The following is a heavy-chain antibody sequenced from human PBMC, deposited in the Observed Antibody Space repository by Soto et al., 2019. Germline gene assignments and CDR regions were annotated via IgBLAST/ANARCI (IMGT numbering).Heavy chain of an antibody. CDR3: ARSLWFGELH. CDR1: GFSLSTTGVG. D-gene: IGHD3-10*01. V-gene: IGHV2-5*02. CDR2: NYWDNDK. Sequence: QITLKESGPTLVKPTQTLTLTCSFSGFSLSTTGVGVGWIRQSPGKALEWLAINYWDNDKRYSPSLKNRVTITKDTSKDQVVLTVNNMDPVDTGTYYCARSLWFGELHWGQGALVTVAS. J-gene: IGHJ4*02.